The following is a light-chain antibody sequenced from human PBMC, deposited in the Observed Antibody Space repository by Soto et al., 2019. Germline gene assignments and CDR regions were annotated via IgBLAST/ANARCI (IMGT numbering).Light chain of an antibody. V-gene: IGKV1-5*01. Sequence: EIQMTQSPSTLSASVGDRVTITCRASQSISSWLAWYQQKPGKAPKLLISAASTLQRGVPSRFSGTGSGTDFTLTISSLQPDDFATYYCQQYKTYPLTFGGGTKVDIK. CDR3: QQYKTYPLT. J-gene: IGKJ4*01. CDR2: AAS. CDR1: QSISSW.